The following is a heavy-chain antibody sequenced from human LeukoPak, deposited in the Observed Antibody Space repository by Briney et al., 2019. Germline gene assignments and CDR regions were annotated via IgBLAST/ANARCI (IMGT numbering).Heavy chain of an antibody. J-gene: IGHJ4*02. D-gene: IGHD3-22*01. CDR3: ARGIADSTGYYYVDY. Sequence: SQTLSLTCGISGDSVSSNSATWNWIRRSPSRGLEWLGRTYYRSKWSNDYAVSVKSRITIDPDTSKNQFSLQLNSVTPEDTAVYYCARGIADSTGYYYVDYWGQGTLVTVSS. CDR1: GDSVSSNSAT. V-gene: IGHV6-1*01. CDR2: TYYRSKWSN.